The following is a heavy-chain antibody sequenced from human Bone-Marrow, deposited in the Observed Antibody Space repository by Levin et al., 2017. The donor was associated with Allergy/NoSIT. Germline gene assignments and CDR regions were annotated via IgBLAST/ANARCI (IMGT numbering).Heavy chain of an antibody. CDR2: INPNSGET. Sequence: VASVKVSCRTSGYTFSTYYMHWLRQAPGQGLEWMGWINPNSGETRYSQNFQGRVTMTRDTSISAAYMELSFLRSGDTAVYYCARENTVYDYWGQGTLVTVSS. D-gene: IGHD2-2*02. CDR3: ARENTVYDY. J-gene: IGHJ4*02. CDR1: GYTFSTYY. V-gene: IGHV1-2*02.